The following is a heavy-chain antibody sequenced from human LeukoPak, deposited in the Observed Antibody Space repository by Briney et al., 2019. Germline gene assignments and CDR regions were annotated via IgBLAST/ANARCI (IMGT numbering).Heavy chain of an antibody. Sequence: ASVKVSCKASGYSFTAYYMHWVRQAPGQGLEWMGWISAYNGNTNYAQKLQGRVTMTTDTSTSTAYMELRSLRSDDTAVYYCASGYSYANDAFDIWGQGTMVTVSS. J-gene: IGHJ3*02. D-gene: IGHD5-18*01. CDR3: ASGYSYANDAFDI. CDR1: GYSFTAYY. V-gene: IGHV1-18*04. CDR2: ISAYNGNT.